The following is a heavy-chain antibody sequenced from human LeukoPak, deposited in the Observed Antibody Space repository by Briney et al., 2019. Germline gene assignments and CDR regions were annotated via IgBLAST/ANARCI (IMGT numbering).Heavy chain of an antibody. D-gene: IGHD3-9*01. CDR2: ISAYNGNT. J-gene: IGHJ3*02. Sequence: ASVKVSCKASGYTFTSYGISWVRQAPGQGLEWMGWISAYNGNTNYAQKLQGRVTMTTDTSTSTAYMELRSLRSDDTAVYYCARRWGPPITGYFDRVHHAFDIWGQGTMVTVSS. V-gene: IGHV1-18*01. CDR1: GYTFTSYG. CDR3: ARRWGPPITGYFDRVHHAFDI.